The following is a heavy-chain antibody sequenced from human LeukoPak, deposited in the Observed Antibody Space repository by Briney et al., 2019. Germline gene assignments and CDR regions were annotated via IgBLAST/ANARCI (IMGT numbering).Heavy chain of an antibody. CDR3: TIGVSGSYDWFDP. J-gene: IGHJ5*02. CDR1: GGTFSSYA. Sequence: GSAVKVSCKASGGTFSSYAISWVRQAPGQGLQWMGRIIPILGIANYAQKFQDRVTMTEDTSTDTAYMELSSLRSEDTAVYFCTIGVSGSYDWFDPWGQGTLVTVSS. CDR2: IIPILGIA. D-gene: IGHD1-26*01. V-gene: IGHV1-69*04.